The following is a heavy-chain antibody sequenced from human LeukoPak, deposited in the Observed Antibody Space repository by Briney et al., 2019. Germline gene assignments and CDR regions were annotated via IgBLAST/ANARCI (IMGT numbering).Heavy chain of an antibody. V-gene: IGHV4-30-4*08. J-gene: IGHJ4*02. CDR3: ARDREDCSSTSCLPRYDY. CDR2: IYYSGST. Sequence: SQTLSLRFTVSGGSSRSGDYYWSWSRQPSGKGLEGVGYIYYSGSTYYTPALKSPVNVSVDTYRKQLSLKLGSVAAAVPAEHYCARDREDCSSTSCLPRYDYWGQGTLVTDSS. CDR1: GGSSRSGDYY. D-gene: IGHD2-2*01.